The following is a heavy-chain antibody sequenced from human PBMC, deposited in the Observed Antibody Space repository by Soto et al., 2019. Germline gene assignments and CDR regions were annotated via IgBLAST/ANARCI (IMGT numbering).Heavy chain of an antibody. J-gene: IGHJ4*01. CDR2: IWYDGSNK. CDR3: ARGGGVSYQPYFDV. Sequence: QVQLVESGGGVVQPGRSLRLSCAASGFTFSSYGMHWVRQAPGTGLEWVAVIWYDGSNKYYPDSVKGRFTISRDNSKNTPYLQMNSLRAEDTAVYYCARGGGVSYQPYFDVWGHGTLVTVSS. D-gene: IGHD1-26*01. CDR1: GFTFSSYG. V-gene: IGHV3-33*01.